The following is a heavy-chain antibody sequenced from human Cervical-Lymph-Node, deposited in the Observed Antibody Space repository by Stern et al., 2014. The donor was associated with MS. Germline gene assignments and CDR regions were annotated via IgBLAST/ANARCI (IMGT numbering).Heavy chain of an antibody. J-gene: IGHJ5*02. CDR3: ARHGGPNWNHEAHNWFDP. V-gene: IGHV5-51*03. CDR2: IYPGNSDT. Sequence: EVQLVQSGAEVKKPGESLKISCKGSEYNFNTHWIAWVRQMPGKGLKWLGNIYPGNSDTRYNPSLQGQVSISADKSITTAYLHFSSLKASDSAMYFCARHGGPNWNHEAHNWFDPWGQGTLVTVSS. D-gene: IGHD1-14*01. CDR1: EYNFNTHW.